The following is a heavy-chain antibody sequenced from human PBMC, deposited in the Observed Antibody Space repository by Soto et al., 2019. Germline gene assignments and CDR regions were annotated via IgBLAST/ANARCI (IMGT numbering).Heavy chain of an antibody. D-gene: IGHD2-21*01. Sequence: QVQLQESGPGLVEPSQTLSLTCTVSGASVSSDYYYWSWIRQPPGRGLEWIGHIYNSGSTYSNPSLTSGVNVSLNTSKNQASLSLRSVTAAGTAVDACARGPSVDKVVYLVLGTLVTVSS. J-gene: IGHJ4*02. CDR1: GASVSSDYYY. V-gene: IGHV4-30-4*01. CDR2: IYNSGST. CDR3: ARGPSVDKVVY.